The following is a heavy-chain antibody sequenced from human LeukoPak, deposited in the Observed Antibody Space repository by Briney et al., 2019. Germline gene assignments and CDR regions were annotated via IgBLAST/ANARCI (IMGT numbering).Heavy chain of an antibody. CDR1: GGSISSYY. CDR2: IYTSGST. Sequence: SETLSLTCTVSGGSISSYYWSWIRQPAGKGLEWIGRIYTSGSTNYNPSLKSRVTMSVDTSKNQFSLKLSSVTAADTAVYYCARDGGTYDSSGYYYVESAFDIWGQGTMVTVSS. CDR3: ARDGGTYDSSGYYYVESAFDI. J-gene: IGHJ3*02. V-gene: IGHV4-4*07. D-gene: IGHD3-22*01.